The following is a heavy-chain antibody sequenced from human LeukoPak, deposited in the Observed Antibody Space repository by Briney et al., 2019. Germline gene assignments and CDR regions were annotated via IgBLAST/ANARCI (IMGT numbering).Heavy chain of an antibody. V-gene: IGHV3-7*03. Sequence: GSLRLSCAASGFTFSSYWMSWVRQAPGKGLEWVANIKQDGSEKYYVDSVKGRFTISRDNAKNSLYLQMNSLRAEDTAVYYCARVLGSRYCSSTSCSLRALDYWGQGTLVTVSS. D-gene: IGHD2-2*01. CDR2: IKQDGSEK. CDR1: GFTFSSYW. CDR3: ARVLGSRYCSSTSCSLRALDY. J-gene: IGHJ4*02.